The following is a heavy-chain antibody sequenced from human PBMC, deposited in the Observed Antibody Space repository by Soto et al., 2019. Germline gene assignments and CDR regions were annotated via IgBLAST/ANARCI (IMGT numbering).Heavy chain of an antibody. Sequence: QVHLVQSGAEVRKPGASVMVSCKASGYTFSSYAMHWVRQAPGQRLEWMGWINAGYGNTKSSQKFQDRVTISRDTSASTAYMELTSRRSEDTAVYYCARDTGDGTFDFWGQGTLVTVSS. V-gene: IGHV1-3*01. CDR3: ARDTGDGTFDF. CDR1: GYTFSSYA. CDR2: INAGYGNT. J-gene: IGHJ4*02. D-gene: IGHD7-27*01.